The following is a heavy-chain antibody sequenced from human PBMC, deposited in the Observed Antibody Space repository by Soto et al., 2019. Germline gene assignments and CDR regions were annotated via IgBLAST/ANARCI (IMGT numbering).Heavy chain of an antibody. CDR1: GYTFTGYY. D-gene: IGHD2-2*01. CDR3: ARGGEGYCSSTSCYEGNGMDV. J-gene: IGHJ6*02. CDR2: INPNSGGT. V-gene: IGHV1-2*04. Sequence: ASVKVSCKASGYTFTGYYMHWVRQAPGQGLEWMGWINPNSGGTNYAQKFQGWVTMTRDTSISTAYMELSRLRSDDTAVYYCARGGEGYCSSTSCYEGNGMDVWGQGTTVTVSS.